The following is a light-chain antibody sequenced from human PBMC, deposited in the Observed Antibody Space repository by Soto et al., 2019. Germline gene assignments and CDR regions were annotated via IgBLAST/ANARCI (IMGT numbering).Light chain of an antibody. Sequence: SYDLAQSPSVSVAPGKTASIPCGGNNIGSKSVHWYQQKPGQAPVLVIFYDSDRPSGIPERFSGSNSGNTATLTISRVEAGDEADYYCQVWDSSSDHVVFGGGTKVTVL. CDR2: YDS. CDR3: QVWDSSSDHVV. J-gene: IGLJ2*01. CDR1: NIGSKS. V-gene: IGLV3-21*04.